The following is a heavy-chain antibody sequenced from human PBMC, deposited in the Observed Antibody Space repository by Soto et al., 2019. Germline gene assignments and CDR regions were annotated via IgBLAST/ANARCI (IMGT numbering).Heavy chain of an antibody. V-gene: IGHV1-45*02. CDR1: GYTFTYRY. J-gene: IGHJ6*02. D-gene: IGHD3-9*01. CDR2: ITPFNGNT. CDR3: ATTGGFDWSDYGMDV. Sequence: SVKVSCKASGYTFTYRYLHWVRQAPGQALEWMGWITPFNGNTNYAQKFQDRVTITRDRSMSTAYMELGSLRSEDAAMYYCATTGGFDWSDYGMDVWGQGTTVTSP.